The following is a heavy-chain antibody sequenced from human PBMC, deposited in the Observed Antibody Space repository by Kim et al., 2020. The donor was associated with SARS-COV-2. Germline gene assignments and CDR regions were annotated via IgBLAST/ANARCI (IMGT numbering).Heavy chain of an antibody. CDR3: ARGSSADIHYSGYYYPDQYYFDY. D-gene: IGHD3-22*01. CDR2: IYHSGST. J-gene: IGHJ4*02. V-gene: IGHV4-4*02. Sequence: SETLSLTCAVSGGSISSSNWWSWVRQPPGKGLEWIGEIYHSGSTNYNPSLKSRVTISVDKSKNQFSLKLSSVTAADTAVYYCARGSSADIHYSGYYYPDQYYFDYWGQGTLVTVSS. CDR1: GGSISSSNW.